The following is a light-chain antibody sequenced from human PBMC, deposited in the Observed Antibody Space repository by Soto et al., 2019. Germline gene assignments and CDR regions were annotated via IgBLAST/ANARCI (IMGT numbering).Light chain of an antibody. J-gene: IGLJ1*01. CDR1: SSDVGGYNY. Sequence: QSVLTQPASVSGCPGQSITICCTGTSSDVGGYNYVSWYQQHPGKAPKLMIYDVSNRPSGVSNRFSGSKSGNTASLTISGLQAEDEADYYCSSYTSSSTFYVFGTGTKVTVL. V-gene: IGLV2-14*01. CDR2: DVS. CDR3: SSYTSSSTFYV.